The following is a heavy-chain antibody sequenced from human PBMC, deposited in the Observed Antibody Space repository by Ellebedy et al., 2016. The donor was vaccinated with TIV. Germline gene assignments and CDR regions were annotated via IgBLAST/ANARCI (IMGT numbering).Heavy chain of an antibody. J-gene: IGHJ6*02. V-gene: IGHV1-46*01. CDR1: RYTFTSYY. CDR2: INPSGGST. Sequence: ASVKVSXKASRYTFTSYYMHWVRQAPGQGLEWMGIINPSGGSTSYAQKFQGRVTMTRDTSTSTVYMELSSLRSEGTAVYYCAFGYCTNGVCYPGYYYYGMDVWGQGTTVTVSS. D-gene: IGHD2-8*01. CDR3: AFGYCTNGVCYPGYYYYGMDV.